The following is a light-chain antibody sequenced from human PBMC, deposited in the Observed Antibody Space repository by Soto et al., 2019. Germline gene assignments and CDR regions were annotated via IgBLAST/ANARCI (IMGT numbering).Light chain of an antibody. Sequence: QSALAQPASVSGSPGQSITISCTGTSSGVGAYNYVSWYQQHPGKAPTLMISEVSNRPSGVSNRFSGSKSGNAASLTISGLQAEDEADYYCSSYTGSNLGVFGTGTKVTAL. V-gene: IGLV2-14*01. CDR2: EVS. CDR3: SSYTGSNLGV. J-gene: IGLJ1*01. CDR1: SSGVGAYNY.